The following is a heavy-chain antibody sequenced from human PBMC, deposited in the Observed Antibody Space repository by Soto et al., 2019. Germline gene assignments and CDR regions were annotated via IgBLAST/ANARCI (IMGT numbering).Heavy chain of an antibody. Sequence: PSETLSLTCSVSGGSNNYNIYHWGWIRQPPGQGLDWIGSIFYTGTTFYNPSLESRVTMSVDTSKNSFSLHLTSVTAADTAVYFCARLVVVAPVDNVWGQGTLVIVSS. D-gene: IGHD2-15*01. CDR3: ARLVVVAPVDNV. V-gene: IGHV4-39*02. J-gene: IGHJ4*02. CDR2: IFYTGTT. CDR1: GGSNNYNIYH.